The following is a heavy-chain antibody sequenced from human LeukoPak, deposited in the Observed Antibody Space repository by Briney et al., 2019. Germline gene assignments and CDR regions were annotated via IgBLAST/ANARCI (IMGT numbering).Heavy chain of an antibody. CDR2: ISASGNT. CDR3: ASSLYYYTSRAGFDY. CDR1: GGSFSGYY. D-gene: IGHD3-10*01. V-gene: IGHV4-59*10. Sequence: SETLSLTCAVYGGSFSGYYWSWIRQPPGKGLEWIGRISASGNTDYNPSLKSRVTMSVDTSKNQLSLNLRSVTAADTAVYYCASSLYYYTSRAGFDYWGQGTLVTVSA. J-gene: IGHJ4*02.